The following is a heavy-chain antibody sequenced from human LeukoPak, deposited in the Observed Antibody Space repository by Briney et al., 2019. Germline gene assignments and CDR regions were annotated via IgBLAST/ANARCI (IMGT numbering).Heavy chain of an antibody. Sequence: GGSLRLSCAASGFTFGTYWMSWVRQAPGKGLEWVANIKPDGNDKYYVDSVKGRFTISRDNAKNSLYLQMNSLRAEDTAVYYCARVQYHFDYWGQGTLVTVSS. CDR1: GFTFGTYW. J-gene: IGHJ4*02. CDR2: IKPDGNDK. V-gene: IGHV3-7*01. D-gene: IGHD4-11*01. CDR3: ARVQYHFDY.